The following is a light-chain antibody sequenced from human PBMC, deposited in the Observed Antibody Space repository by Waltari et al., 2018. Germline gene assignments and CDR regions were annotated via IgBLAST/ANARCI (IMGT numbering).Light chain of an antibody. CDR2: KDY. Sequence: QSVPTQPPSASGTPGQRVTTSSSGSNPNIGYDNGDWFQQLPGTSPKLLIYKDYQRPSGVPDRFSGSKSGTSASLAISGLRSEDEADYYCVGWDASLSGYVFGTGTKVTVL. J-gene: IGLJ1*01. CDR3: VGWDASLSGYV. CDR1: NPNIGYDN. V-gene: IGLV1-47*01.